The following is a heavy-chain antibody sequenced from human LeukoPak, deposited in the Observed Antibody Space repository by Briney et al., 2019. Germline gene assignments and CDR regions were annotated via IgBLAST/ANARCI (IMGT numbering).Heavy chain of an antibody. CDR1: GFTLSSYS. CDR3: ARDMEWLVLDY. Sequence: GGSLRLSCAASGFTLSSYSMNWVRKAGGKGLEWVSSITSSSSYIYYADSVKARFPISRDNAKNTLYLQMNSLRAEATALYSCARDMEWLVLDYWGQGTLVTVSS. J-gene: IGHJ4*02. CDR2: ITSSSSYI. D-gene: IGHD6-19*01. V-gene: IGHV3-21*01.